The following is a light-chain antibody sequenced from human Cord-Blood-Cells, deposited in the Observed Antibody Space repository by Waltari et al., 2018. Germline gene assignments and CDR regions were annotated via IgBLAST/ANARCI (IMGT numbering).Light chain of an antibody. CDR2: AAS. Sequence: AIRMTQSPSSFSASTGDRVTITCRASQGISSYLAWYQQNPGKAPKLLIYAASTLQSGVPSRFSGSGSGTDFTLTISCLQSEDFATYYCQQYYSYPRTFGQGTQVEIK. CDR3: QQYYSYPRT. J-gene: IGKJ1*01. V-gene: IGKV1-8*01. CDR1: QGISSY.